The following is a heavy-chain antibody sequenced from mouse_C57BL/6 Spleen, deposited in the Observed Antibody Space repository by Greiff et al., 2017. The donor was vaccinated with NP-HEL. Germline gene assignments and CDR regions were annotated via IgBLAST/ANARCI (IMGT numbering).Heavy chain of an antibody. J-gene: IGHJ4*01. CDR2: INPNYGTT. CDR3: ARHYYGSSFLYYYAMDY. CDR1: GYSFTDYN. V-gene: IGHV1-39*01. D-gene: IGHD1-1*01. Sequence: EVQLQESGPELVKPGASVKISCKASGYSFTDYNMNWVKQSNGKSLEWIGVINPNYGTTSYNQKFKGKATLTVDQSSSTAYMQLNSLTSEDSAVYYCARHYYGSSFLYYYAMDYWGQGTSVTVSS.